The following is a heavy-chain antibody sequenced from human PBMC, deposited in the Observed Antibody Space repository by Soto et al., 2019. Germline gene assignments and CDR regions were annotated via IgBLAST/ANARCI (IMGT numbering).Heavy chain of an antibody. CDR3: AREGSYCSSTTCSAYNWFDP. CDR1: GFTFSSYG. Sequence: QVQLVESGGGVVQPGRSLRLSCAASGFTFSSYGMHWVRQAPGKGLEWVAVIWYDGSNKYYGDLVKGRFTISRDNSKNTVYLQMNSLRTEDTAVYYCAREGSYCSSTTCSAYNWFDPWGQGTLVTVSS. D-gene: IGHD2-2*01. CDR2: IWYDGSNK. V-gene: IGHV3-33*01. J-gene: IGHJ5*02.